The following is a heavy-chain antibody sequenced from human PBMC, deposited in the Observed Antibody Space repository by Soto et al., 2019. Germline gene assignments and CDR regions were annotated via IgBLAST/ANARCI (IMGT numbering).Heavy chain of an antibody. Sequence: ASVKVSCKASGYTFTSYGISWVRQAPGQGLEWMGWISAYNGNTNYAQKPQGRVTMTTDTSTSTAYMELRSLRSDDTAVYYCARGVQLRRGLGAFDIWGQGTMVTVSS. CDR3: ARGVQLRRGLGAFDI. CDR2: ISAYNGNT. J-gene: IGHJ3*02. D-gene: IGHD5-18*01. V-gene: IGHV1-18*01. CDR1: GYTFTSYG.